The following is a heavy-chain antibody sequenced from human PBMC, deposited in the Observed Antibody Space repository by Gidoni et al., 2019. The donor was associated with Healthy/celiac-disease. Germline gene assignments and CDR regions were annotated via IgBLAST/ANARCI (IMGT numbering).Heavy chain of an antibody. V-gene: IGHV3-30-3*01. J-gene: IGHJ4*02. Sequence: QVQLVESGGGVVQPGRSLRLSCAASGFNFSSYAMHWVRQAPGKGLEWVAVISYDGSNKYYADSVKGRFTISRDNSKNTLYLQMNSLRAEDTAVYYCARARLYSSSSPYFDYWGQGTLVTVSS. D-gene: IGHD6-6*01. CDR2: ISYDGSNK. CDR3: ARARLYSSSSPYFDY. CDR1: GFNFSSYA.